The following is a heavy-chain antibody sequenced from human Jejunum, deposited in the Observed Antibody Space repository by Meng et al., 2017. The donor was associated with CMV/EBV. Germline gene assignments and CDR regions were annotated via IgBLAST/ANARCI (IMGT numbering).Heavy chain of an antibody. CDR1: GGSISSNSCY. J-gene: IGHJ4*02. Sequence: QVQLQQWGAGLWKPSETLSLTCAVSGGSISSNSCYWSWIRQSAGKALEWIGHIYASGTTNYNPSLKSRVTLSVDTSKNHFSLRLTSVTAADTAVYYCARLNPYNSVWYFDDWGQGTLVTVSS. D-gene: IGHD6-19*01. V-gene: IGHV4-59*10. CDR3: ARLNPYNSVWYFDD. CDR2: IYASGTT.